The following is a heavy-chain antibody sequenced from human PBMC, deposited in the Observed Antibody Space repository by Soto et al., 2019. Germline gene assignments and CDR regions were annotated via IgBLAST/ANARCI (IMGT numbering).Heavy chain of an antibody. J-gene: IGHJ3*02. D-gene: IGHD3-16*01. CDR2: INPSGGST. V-gene: IGHV1-46*01. CDR1: GYSFTSYY. Sequence: RASVKVSCKASGYSFTSYYMHWVRQAPGQGLEWMGIINPSGGSTRYAQKFQDRVTITSDTSTSTLYMEMSSLRSEDTAVYYCARAVGGVAATKDAFDIWGQGTMVTVSS. CDR3: ARAVGGVAATKDAFDI.